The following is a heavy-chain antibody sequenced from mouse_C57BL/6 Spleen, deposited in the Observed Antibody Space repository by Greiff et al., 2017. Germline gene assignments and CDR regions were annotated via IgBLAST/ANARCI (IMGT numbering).Heavy chain of an antibody. CDR3: AREGDYGSSYDY. V-gene: IGHV1-81*01. J-gene: IGHJ2*01. Sequence: VQRVESGAELARPGASVKLSCKASGYTFTSYGISWVKQRTGQGLEWIGEIYPRSGNTYYNEKFKGKATLTADKSSSTAYMELRSLTSEDSAVYFCAREGDYGSSYDYWGQGTTLTVSS. CDR1: GYTFTSYG. D-gene: IGHD1-1*01. CDR2: IYPRSGNT.